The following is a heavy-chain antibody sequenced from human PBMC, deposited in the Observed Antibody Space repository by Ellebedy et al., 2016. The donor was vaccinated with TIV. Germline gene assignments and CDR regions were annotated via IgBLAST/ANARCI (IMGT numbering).Heavy chain of an antibody. J-gene: IGHJ4*02. V-gene: IGHV3-7*03. CDR3: TRDKACGGFDS. CDR1: GFSFSAYW. Sequence: GESLKISCAASGFSFSAYWITWVRQSPGKGLEWVANIREDASERYYVDSVKGRFTISRDNAGNEVTLQMNSLRADDPALYYCTRDKACGGFDSWGQGTLVTVSS. D-gene: IGHD2-21*01. CDR2: IREDASER.